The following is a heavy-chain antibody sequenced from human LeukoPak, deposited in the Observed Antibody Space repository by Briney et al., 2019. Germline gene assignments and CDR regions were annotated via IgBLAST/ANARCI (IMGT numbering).Heavy chain of an antibody. CDR3: AREFPGLLLPAPRGYYFDY. J-gene: IGHJ4*02. D-gene: IGHD3-22*01. V-gene: IGHV1-18*01. Sequence: ASVKVSCKASGYTFTNYGITWVRQAPGQGLEWMGWISTYNGNTNYVQKLQGRVTLTTDTSTSTAYMELRSLRSDDTAVYYCAREFPGLLLPAPRGYYFDYWGQGTLVTVSS. CDR2: ISTYNGNT. CDR1: GYTFTNYG.